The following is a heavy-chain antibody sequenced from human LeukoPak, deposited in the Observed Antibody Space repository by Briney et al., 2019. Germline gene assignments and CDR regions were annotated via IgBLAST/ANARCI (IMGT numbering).Heavy chain of an antibody. Sequence: SETLSLTCAVYGGSFSGYYWSWIRQPPGKGLEWIGEINHSGSTNYNPSLKSRVTISVDTSKNQFSLKLSSVTAADTAVYYCARDGIMITFGGVPDAFDIWGQGTMVTVSS. CDR3: ARDGIMITFGGVPDAFDI. CDR1: GGSFSGYY. J-gene: IGHJ3*02. CDR2: INHSGST. D-gene: IGHD3-16*01. V-gene: IGHV4-34*01.